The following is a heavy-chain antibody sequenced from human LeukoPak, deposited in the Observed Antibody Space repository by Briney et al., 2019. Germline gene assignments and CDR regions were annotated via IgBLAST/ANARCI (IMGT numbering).Heavy chain of an antibody. CDR3: ARHGSYGSGSYHYLDY. D-gene: IGHD3-10*01. V-gene: IGHV4-34*01. CDR2: INHSGST. J-gene: IGHJ4*02. CDR1: GGSFSGYY. Sequence: KPSETLSLTCAVYGGSFSGYYWSWIRQPPGKGLEWIGEINHSGSTNYNPSLKSRVTISVDTSRNQFALKLSSVTAADTAVYYCARHGSYGSGSYHYLDYWGQGTQVTVSS.